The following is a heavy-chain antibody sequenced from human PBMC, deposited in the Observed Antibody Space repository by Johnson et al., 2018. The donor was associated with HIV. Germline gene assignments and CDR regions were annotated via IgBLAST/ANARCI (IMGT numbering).Heavy chain of an antibody. CDR3: ARGRYSSSWYVGGLDAFDI. V-gene: IGHV3-11*04. CDR2: ISGSGSTI. Sequence: QVQLVESGGDLVQPGDSLRLSCAASGFTFSDYYMSWIRQAPGKGLEWISYISGSGSTIYYADSVKGRFTISRDNAKNSLYLQMNSLRAEDTAMYYCARGRYSSSWYVGGLDAFDIWGQGTMVTVSS. D-gene: IGHD6-13*01. CDR1: GFTFSDYY. J-gene: IGHJ3*02.